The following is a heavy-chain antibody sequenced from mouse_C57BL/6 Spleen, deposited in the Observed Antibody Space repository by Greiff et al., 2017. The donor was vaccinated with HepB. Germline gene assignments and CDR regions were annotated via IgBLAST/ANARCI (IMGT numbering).Heavy chain of an antibody. Sequence: EVHLVESGPGLVKPSQSLSLTCSVTGYSITSGYYWNWIRQFPGNKLEWMGYISYDGSNNYNPSLKNRISITRDTSKNQFFLKLNSVTTEDTATYYCARGRWLNYAMDYWGQGTSVTVSS. CDR2: ISYDGSN. D-gene: IGHD2-3*01. CDR1: GYSITSGYY. CDR3: ARGRWLNYAMDY. J-gene: IGHJ4*01. V-gene: IGHV3-6*01.